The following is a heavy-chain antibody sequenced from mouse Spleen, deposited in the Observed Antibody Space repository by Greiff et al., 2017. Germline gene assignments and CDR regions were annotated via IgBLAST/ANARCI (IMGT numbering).Heavy chain of an antibody. V-gene: IGHV1-54*01. CDR1: GYAFTNYL. Sequence: QVQLQQSGAELVRPGTSVKVSCKASGYAFTNYLIEWVKQRPGQGLEWIGVINPGSGGTNYNEKFKGKATLTADKSSSTAYMQLSSLTSEDSAVYFCARLDDYGREYYFDDWGQGTTLTVSS. CDR3: ARLDDYGREYYFDD. D-gene: IGHD2-4*01. CDR2: INPGSGGT. J-gene: IGHJ2*01.